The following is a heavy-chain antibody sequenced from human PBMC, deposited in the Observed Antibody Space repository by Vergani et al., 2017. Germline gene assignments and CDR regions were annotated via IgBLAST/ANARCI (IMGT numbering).Heavy chain of an antibody. CDR2: IYHSGGA. CDR1: GGSITSSSYY. J-gene: IGHJ4*02. V-gene: IGHV4-39*01. Sequence: QLHLQESGPGLVKPSETLSLTCTVSGGSITSSSYYWGWIRQPPGKGLGWIGNIYHSGGAYYNPSLKGRVTISVDTSKNQISLEVTSVTAADTAIYFCARTESFILRYFHWALWGQGTLVTVSS. D-gene: IGHD3-9*01. CDR3: ARTESFILRYFHWAL.